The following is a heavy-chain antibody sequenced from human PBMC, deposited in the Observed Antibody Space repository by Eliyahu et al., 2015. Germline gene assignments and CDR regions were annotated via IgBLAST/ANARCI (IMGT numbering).Heavy chain of an antibody. CDR2: IDPSGSYV. D-gene: IGHD5-18*01. Sequence: DVQLVQSGAVLKKPGESLRISCNGSGYTFTXYWISWVRQMPGKGLEWVGRIDPSGSYVSYSPSLQGRVSTSVDKSLSTAYLQWTNLKASDTAIYYCARHGSYSEGYDQAWDYWGQGTLVTVSS. J-gene: IGHJ4*02. CDR3: ARHGSYSEGYDQAWDY. V-gene: IGHV5-10-1*03. CDR1: GYTFTXYW.